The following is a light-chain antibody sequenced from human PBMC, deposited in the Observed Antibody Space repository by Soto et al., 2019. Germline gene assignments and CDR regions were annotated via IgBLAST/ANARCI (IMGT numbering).Light chain of an antibody. CDR1: DSNIGSNT. CDR2: RNT. V-gene: IGLV1-40*01. CDR3: QSYDRSLSGSF. J-gene: IGLJ1*01. Sequence: QSVLTQPSSVSGTPGQRVTISCSGSDSNIGSNTVNWYQQLPGAAPQLLIYRNTYRPSGVPDRFSGSRSATSASLTITGLQAEDEADYYCQSYDRSLSGSFFGTGTKLTVL.